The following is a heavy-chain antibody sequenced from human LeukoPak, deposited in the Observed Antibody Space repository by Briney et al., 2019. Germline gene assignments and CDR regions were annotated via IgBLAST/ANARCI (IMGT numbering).Heavy chain of an antibody. CDR3: AKFGRYFYYFDY. D-gene: IGHD1-26*01. Sequence: GASLRLSCAASGFTFSSYAMSWVRQAPGKGLEWVSDISGSGGSTYYADSVKGRFTISRDNSKNTLYLQMNSLRAEDTAVYYCAKFGRYFYYFDYWGQGTLVTVSS. CDR2: ISGSGGST. V-gene: IGHV3-23*01. J-gene: IGHJ4*02. CDR1: GFTFSSYA.